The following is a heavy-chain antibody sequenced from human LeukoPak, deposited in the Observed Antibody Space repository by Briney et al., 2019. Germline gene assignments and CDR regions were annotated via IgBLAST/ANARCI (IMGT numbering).Heavy chain of an antibody. J-gene: IGHJ5*02. CDR3: AKDGGPHPESDP. D-gene: IGHD3-3*01. CDR2: IWYDGSNK. V-gene: IGHV3-33*06. CDR1: GFTFSSYG. Sequence: GGSLRLSCAASGFTFSSYGMHWVRQAPGKGLEWVAVIWYDGSNKYYADSVKGRFTISRDNSKNTLHLQMNSLRAEDTAVYYCAKDGGPHPESDPWGQGTLVTVSS.